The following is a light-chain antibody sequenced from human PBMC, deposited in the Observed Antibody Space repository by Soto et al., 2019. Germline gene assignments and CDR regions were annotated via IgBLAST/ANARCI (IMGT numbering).Light chain of an antibody. CDR2: DAS. CDR1: QSVGYH. J-gene: IGKJ4*01. CDR3: QQRSNWPPVT. V-gene: IGKV3-11*01. Sequence: VLAPSPDTRALSPCAISTLACRASQSVGYHLAWYQQKPGQAPRLLIYDASNRATGIPARFSGSGSGTDFTLAISSLEPEDFAVYYCQQRSNWPPVTFGGGTKVDIK.